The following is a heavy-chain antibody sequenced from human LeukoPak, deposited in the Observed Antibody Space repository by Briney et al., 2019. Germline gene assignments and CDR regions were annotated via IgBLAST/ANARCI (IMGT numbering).Heavy chain of an antibody. D-gene: IGHD6-19*01. V-gene: IGHV4-59*11. CDR1: GGSISSHY. J-gene: IGHJ3*02. CDR2: IYFSGST. CDR3: ARGLGAVAGRIYDGFDM. Sequence: PSETLSLTCTVSGGSISSHYWGWIRQPPGKGLEWIGYIYFSGSTNYNPSLKSRVTIPIDTPNNQFSLKLSSVTAADTGVYYCARGLGAVAGRIYDGFDMWGQGTMVTVSS.